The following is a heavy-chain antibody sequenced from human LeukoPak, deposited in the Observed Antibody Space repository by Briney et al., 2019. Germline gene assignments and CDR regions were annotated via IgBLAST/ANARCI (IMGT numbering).Heavy chain of an antibody. CDR3: AKPFPYSSSAGADAFDI. CDR2: FDPEDGET. D-gene: IGHD6-6*01. J-gene: IGHJ3*02. Sequence: ASVKVSCKVSGYTLTELSMHWVRQAPGKGLEWMGGFDPEDGETIYAQKFQGRVTMTEDTSTDTAYMELSSLRSEDTAVYYCAKPFPYSSSAGADAFDIWGQGTMVTVSS. CDR1: GYTLTELS. V-gene: IGHV1-24*01.